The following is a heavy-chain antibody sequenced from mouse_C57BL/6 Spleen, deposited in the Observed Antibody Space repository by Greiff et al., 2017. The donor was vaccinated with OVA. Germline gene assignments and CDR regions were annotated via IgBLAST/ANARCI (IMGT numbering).Heavy chain of an antibody. CDR1: GYTFTSYG. CDR2: IYPRSGNT. Sequence: VQLQQSGAELARPGASVKLSCKASGYTFTSYGISWVKQRTGQGLEWIGEIYPRSGNTYYNEKFKGKATLTADKSSSTAYMELRSLTSEDSAVYVCARKGEDGAWFAYWGQGTLVTVSA. V-gene: IGHV1-81*01. J-gene: IGHJ3*01. CDR3: ARKGEDGAWFAY. D-gene: IGHD2-3*01.